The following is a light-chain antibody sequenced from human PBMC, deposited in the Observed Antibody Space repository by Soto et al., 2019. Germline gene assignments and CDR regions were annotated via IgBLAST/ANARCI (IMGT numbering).Light chain of an antibody. V-gene: IGKV3-20*01. CDR3: QQCSFSPRT. CDR1: QSVTNNY. Sequence: EIVLTQSPGTLSLSPGERATLSCRASQSVTNNYLDWFQQKPGQAPRLLIYDASIRADGIPDRFSCSGSKTDFTLTISRLEPEDSAVYYCQQCSFSPRTFGQGTKVEIK. J-gene: IGKJ1*01. CDR2: DAS.